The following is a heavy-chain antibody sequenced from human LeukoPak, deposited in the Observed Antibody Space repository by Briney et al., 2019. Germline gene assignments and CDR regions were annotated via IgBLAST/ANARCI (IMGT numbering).Heavy chain of an antibody. D-gene: IGHD2-2*01. V-gene: IGHV3-7*01. CDR1: GFTFSNYW. CDR3: ARASRGDVSSLDY. Sequence: GGSLRLSCAASGFTFSNYWMSWVRQAPGKGLEWVANIKQDGSEKYYVDSVKGRFTISRDNAKNSLYLQMNSLRAEDTAVYYCARASRGDVSSLDYWGQGTLVTVSS. CDR2: IKQDGSEK. J-gene: IGHJ4*02.